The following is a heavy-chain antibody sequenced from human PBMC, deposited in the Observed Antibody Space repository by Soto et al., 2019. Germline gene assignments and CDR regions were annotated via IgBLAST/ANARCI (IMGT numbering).Heavy chain of an antibody. CDR1: GFTFTNYA. CDR2: ISASGGLK. CDR3: AREVGAPSGWLDP. D-gene: IGHD1-26*01. V-gene: IGHV3-23*01. J-gene: IGHJ5*02. Sequence: EVQLSESGGDLRQPGGSLRLSCAASGFTFTNYAMTWVRQTPGKGLEWVSGISASGGLKYYADSVRGRFPVSRDNSKNILYLQMDNLRDEDMALYYCAREVGAPSGWLDPWGQGTQVTVSS.